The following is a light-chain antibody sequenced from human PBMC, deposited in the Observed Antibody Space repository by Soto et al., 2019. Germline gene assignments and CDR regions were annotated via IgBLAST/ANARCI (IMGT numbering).Light chain of an antibody. CDR1: GSDIGGYNY. V-gene: IGLV2-14*01. Sequence: QSVLTQPASVSGSPGQSITISCTGTGSDIGGYNYVSWYQQHPGKAPKVMIYEVSNRPSGVSNRFSASKSGNTSSLTISGLQAEDDADYYCTSYTSSSAVVFGGGTKLTVL. J-gene: IGLJ2*01. CDR2: EVS. CDR3: TSYTSSSAVV.